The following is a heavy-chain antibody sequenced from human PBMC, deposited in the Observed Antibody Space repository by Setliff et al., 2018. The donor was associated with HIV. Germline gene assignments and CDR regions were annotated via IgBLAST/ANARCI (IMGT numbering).Heavy chain of an antibody. CDR1: FSTYS. Sequence: FSTYSMNWVRQAPGKGLEWVAYISSDGGTIYYADSVKGRFTISRDNAKNSLSLQMNSLRAEDTAVYYCARELYSTGKSLDFWGQGTLVTVSS. V-gene: IGHV3-48*01. D-gene: IGHD6-19*01. CDR2: ISSDGGTI. CDR3: ARELYSTGKSLDF. J-gene: IGHJ4*02.